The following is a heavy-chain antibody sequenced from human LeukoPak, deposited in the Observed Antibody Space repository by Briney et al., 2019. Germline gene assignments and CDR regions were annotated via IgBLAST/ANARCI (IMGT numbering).Heavy chain of an antibody. D-gene: IGHD6-13*01. J-gene: IGHJ3*02. V-gene: IGHV4-4*02. Sequence: SETLSLTCAVSGGSINITNWWRWLHQPPEKRLEWIGKIHNTGSTNYTPSLKSRVTISLDKSKNQFSVKLSSVTAADTAVYYCAREHIAADTRDAFDIWGQGTMVTVSS. CDR3: AREHIAADTRDAFDI. CDR1: GGSINITNW. CDR2: IHNTGST.